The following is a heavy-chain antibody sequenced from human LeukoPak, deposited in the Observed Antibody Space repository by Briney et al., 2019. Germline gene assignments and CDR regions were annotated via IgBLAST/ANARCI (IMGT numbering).Heavy chain of an antibody. CDR2: RYYRSKWYN. J-gene: IGHJ4*02. Sequence: SQTLSLTCAISGDSVSSNTAAWNWIRLSPSRGLEWLGRRYYRSKWYNDYPVSVKGRITINPDTSKNQFSLQLNSVTPEDTAVYYCARGITVIGYYFDYWGQGTLVTVSS. V-gene: IGHV6-1*01. D-gene: IGHD6-19*01. CDR3: ARGITVIGYYFDY. CDR1: GDSVSSNTAA.